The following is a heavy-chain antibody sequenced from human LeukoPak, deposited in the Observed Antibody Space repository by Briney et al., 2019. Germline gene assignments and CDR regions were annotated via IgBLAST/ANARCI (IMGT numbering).Heavy chain of an antibody. D-gene: IGHD5-24*01. V-gene: IGHV4-59*01. J-gene: IGHJ4*02. CDR1: GGSISSYY. CDR2: IYYSGST. Sequence: TSETLSLTCTVSGGSISSYYWSWIRQPPRKGLEWIGYIYYSGSTNYNPSLKSRVTISVDTSKNQFSLKLSSVTAADTAVYYCARGGGYKEGYYFDYWGQGTLVTVSS. CDR3: ARGGGYKEGYYFDY.